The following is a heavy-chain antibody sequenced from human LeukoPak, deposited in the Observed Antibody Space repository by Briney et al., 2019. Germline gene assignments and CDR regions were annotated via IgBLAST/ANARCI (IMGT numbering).Heavy chain of an antibody. D-gene: IGHD6-19*01. CDR1: GGSISSYY. CDR3: ARDRTAVAGTSVGNFDY. V-gene: IGHV4-59*12. Sequence: SETLSLTCTVSGGSISSYYWSWIRQPPGKGLEWIGYIYYSGSTNYNPSLKSRVTISVDTSKNQFSLKLSSVTPEDTAVYYCARDRTAVAGTSVGNFDYWGQGTLVTVSS. CDR2: IYYSGST. J-gene: IGHJ4*02.